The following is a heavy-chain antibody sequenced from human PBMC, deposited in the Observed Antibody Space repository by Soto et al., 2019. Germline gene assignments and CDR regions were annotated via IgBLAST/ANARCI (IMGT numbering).Heavy chain of an antibody. CDR2: INHTGST. Sequence: SETLSLTCAVYGAPFSGYYWTWIRQPPGKGLEWIGEINHTGSTKYNPSLRSRVTISLDTSKNQFSLSLRSVTAADTAVYYCARGREIFGAVTPFEYWGQGTQVTVSS. D-gene: IGHD3-3*01. J-gene: IGHJ4*02. V-gene: IGHV4-34*01. CDR3: ARGREIFGAVTPFEY. CDR1: GAPFSGYY.